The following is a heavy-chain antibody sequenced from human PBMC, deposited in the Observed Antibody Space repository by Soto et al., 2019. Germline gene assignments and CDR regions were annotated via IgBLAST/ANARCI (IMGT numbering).Heavy chain of an antibody. CDR3: TRGPRPISTGTGAY. V-gene: IGHV3-74*01. J-gene: IGHJ4*02. CDR2: IYNDGSYT. Sequence: GGSLRLSCAASGFIFKMYWMHWVRQTPGKGLVWISRIYNDGSYTDYADSVKGRFTISRGNVNDTLYLQMNNLRAEDSGLYYCTRGPRPISTGTGAYWGQGTQVTVSS. CDR1: GFIFKMYW. D-gene: IGHD3-10*01.